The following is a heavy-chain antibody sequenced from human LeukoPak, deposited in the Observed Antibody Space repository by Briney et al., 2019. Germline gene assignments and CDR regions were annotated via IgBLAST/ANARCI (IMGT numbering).Heavy chain of an antibody. CDR1: GFTFSSYA. V-gene: IGHV1-46*01. J-gene: IGHJ3*02. Sequence: GGSLRLSCAASGFTFSSYAMHWVRQAPGQGLEWMGIINPSGGSTSYAQKFQGRVTMTRDTSTSTVYMELSSLRSGGTAVYYCTVADAFDIWGQGTMVTVSS. D-gene: IGHD4-23*01. CDR2: INPSGGST. CDR3: TVADAFDI.